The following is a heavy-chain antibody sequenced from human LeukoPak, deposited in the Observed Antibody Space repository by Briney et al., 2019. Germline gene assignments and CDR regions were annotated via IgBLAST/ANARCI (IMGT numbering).Heavy chain of an antibody. D-gene: IGHD3/OR15-3a*01. Sequence: GGSLRLSCAVSGITLSNYGMNWVRQAPGKGLEWVAGISDSGGRTNYADSVKGRFTISRDNPKNTLYLQMNSLRAEDTAVYFCAKRGVVIRVILVGFHKEAYYFESWGQGALVTVSS. CDR3: AKRGVVIRVILVGFHKEAYYFES. V-gene: IGHV3-23*01. CDR2: ISDSGGRT. CDR1: GITLSNYG. J-gene: IGHJ4*02.